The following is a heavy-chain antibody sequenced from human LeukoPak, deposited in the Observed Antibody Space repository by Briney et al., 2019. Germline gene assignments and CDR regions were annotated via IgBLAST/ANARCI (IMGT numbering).Heavy chain of an antibody. CDR1: GGSFSGYY. V-gene: IGHV4-34*01. J-gene: IGHJ4*02. D-gene: IGHD3-9*01. Sequence: SETLSLTCAVYGGSFSGYYWSWIRQPPGKGLEWIGEINHSGSANYNPSLKSRVIISVDTSKKQFSLKLISVTAADTAVYYCARDTPELRYFDWLCDYWGQGTLVTVSS. CDR3: ARDTPELRYFDWLCDY. CDR2: INHSGSA.